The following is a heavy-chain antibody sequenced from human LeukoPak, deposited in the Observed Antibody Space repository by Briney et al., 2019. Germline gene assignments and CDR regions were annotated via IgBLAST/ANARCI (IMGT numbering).Heavy chain of an antibody. Sequence: SETLSLTCAVYGVSFSGYYWSWVRQPPGKGMEWLGEINHSGSNNYNPSRKRRVTISEETSKKRFTLKLSSVTAADTAVYYCVRARGYYYYYGMDVWGQGTTVTVSS. CDR1: GVSFSGYY. CDR3: VRARGYYYYYGMDV. J-gene: IGHJ6*02. V-gene: IGHV4-34*01. D-gene: IGHD3-10*01. CDR2: INHSGSN.